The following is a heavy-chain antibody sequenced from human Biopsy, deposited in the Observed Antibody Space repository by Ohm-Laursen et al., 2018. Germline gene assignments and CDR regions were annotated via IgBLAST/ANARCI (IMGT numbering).Heavy chain of an antibody. Sequence: EASVKVSCKVSGYSLTELSMHWVRQAPGQGLEWMGGFAPENGRIVYSQKFQGRVTMTEDTSTSTAYMEVWRLRSDDTAVYYCAADINVWNVNYWGQGTQVTVSS. CDR3: AADINVWNVNY. J-gene: IGHJ4*02. CDR2: FAPENGRI. V-gene: IGHV1-24*01. CDR1: GYSLTELS. D-gene: IGHD1-1*01.